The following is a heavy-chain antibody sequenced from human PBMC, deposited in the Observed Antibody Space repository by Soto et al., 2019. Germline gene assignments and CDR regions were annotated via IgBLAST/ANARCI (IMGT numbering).Heavy chain of an antibody. D-gene: IGHD2-2*01. V-gene: IGHV3-21*01. J-gene: IGHJ6*02. CDR3: ARDLGYCSSTSCYYYGMDV. CDR2: ISSSSSYI. Sequence: GSLRLSCAASGFTFSSYSMNWVRQAPGKGLEWVSSISSSSSYIYYADSVKGRFTISRDNAKNSLYLQMNSLRAEDTAVYYCARDLGYCSSTSCYYYGMDVWGQGTTVTVSS. CDR1: GFTFSSYS.